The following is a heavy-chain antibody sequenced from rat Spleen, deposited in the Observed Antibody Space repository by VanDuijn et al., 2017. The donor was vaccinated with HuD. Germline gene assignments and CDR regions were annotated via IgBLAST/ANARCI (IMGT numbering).Heavy chain of an antibody. CDR2: IDYDGSSI. D-gene: IGHD1-12*01. CDR1: GFTFNNYG. CDR3: ARQGDYAFDY. Sequence: EVQLVESGGGLVQPGRSLKLSCAASGFTFNNYGMAWIRQTPTKGLEWVASIDYDGSSIYYRDSVKGRFTISRDNAKSSLYLQMDSLRSEDTATYYCARQGDYAFDYWGQGVMVTVSS. V-gene: IGHV5-29*01. J-gene: IGHJ2*01.